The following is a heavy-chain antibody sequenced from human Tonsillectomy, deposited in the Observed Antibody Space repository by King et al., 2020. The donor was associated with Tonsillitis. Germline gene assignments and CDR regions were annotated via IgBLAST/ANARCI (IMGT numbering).Heavy chain of an antibody. CDR2: ISYDGSIQ. CDR1: GFFFSGYA. J-gene: IGHJ4*02. CDR3: ARGAADYGDPAFDF. V-gene: IGHV3-30-3*01. Sequence: VQLVESGGGVVQPGRSLRLSCAASGFFFSGYAMHWVRQAPGKGLEGVALISYDGSIQDSADAVKGRFTISRDNSKNAVYLQMNSLRSEDTAVYYCARGAADYGDPAFDFWGQGTLVTVSS. D-gene: IGHD4-17*01.